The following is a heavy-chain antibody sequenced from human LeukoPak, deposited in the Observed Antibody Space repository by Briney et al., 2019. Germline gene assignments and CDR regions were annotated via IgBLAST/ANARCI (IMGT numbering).Heavy chain of an antibody. CDR3: AKDGYDSSGSYYHY. CDR2: ILYDGSNK. V-gene: IGHV3-30*04. J-gene: IGHJ4*02. D-gene: IGHD3-22*01. Sequence: PGGSLRLSCAASGFTFSSYAMHWVRQAPGKGLEWVAVILYDGSNKYYADSVKGRFTISRDNSKNTLYLQMNSLRAEDTAVYYCAKDGYDSSGSYYHYWGQGTLVTVSS. CDR1: GFTFSSYA.